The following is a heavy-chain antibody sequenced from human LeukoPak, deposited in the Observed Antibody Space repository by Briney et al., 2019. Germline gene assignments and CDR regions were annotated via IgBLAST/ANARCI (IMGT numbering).Heavy chain of an antibody. J-gene: IGHJ4*02. Sequence: SETLSFTCAVYGGSFSGYYWSWIRQPPGKGLEWIGEINHSGSTNYNPSLKSRVTISVDTSKNQFSLKLSSVTAADTAVYYCATLYDSSGYYPFWGQGTLVTVSS. CDR2: INHSGST. V-gene: IGHV4-34*01. CDR3: ATLYDSSGYYPF. CDR1: GGSFSGYY. D-gene: IGHD3-22*01.